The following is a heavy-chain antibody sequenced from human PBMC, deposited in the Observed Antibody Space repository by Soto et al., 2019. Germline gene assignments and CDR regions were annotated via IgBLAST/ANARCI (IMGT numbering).Heavy chain of an antibody. D-gene: IGHD1-26*01. CDR3: ARRETSGSYYYSYYGMDV. Sequence: PGQSLKISCKGSGYIFTNNWIGWVLQMPGKGLEWMGIIYPDDSDTRYSPSFQGQVTISADRSTGTAYLQWNFLKASDTATYYCARRETSGSYYYSYYGMDVWGQGTTVTVSS. CDR1: GYIFTNNW. V-gene: IGHV5-51*01. J-gene: IGHJ6*02. CDR2: IYPDDSDT.